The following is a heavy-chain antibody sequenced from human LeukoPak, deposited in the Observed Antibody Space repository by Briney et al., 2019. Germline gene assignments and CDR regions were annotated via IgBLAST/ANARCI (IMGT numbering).Heavy chain of an antibody. CDR1: GGSISSYY. CDR2: IYYSGST. J-gene: IGHJ4*02. D-gene: IGHD3-9*01. V-gene: IGHV4-59*08. CDR3: ARAHFDWLLHFDY. Sequence: SETLSLTCTVSGGSISSYYWSWIRQPPGKGLEWIGYIYYSGSTNYNPSLKSRVTISVDTSKNQFSLKLSSVTAADTAVYYCARAHFDWLLHFDYWGQGTLVTVSS.